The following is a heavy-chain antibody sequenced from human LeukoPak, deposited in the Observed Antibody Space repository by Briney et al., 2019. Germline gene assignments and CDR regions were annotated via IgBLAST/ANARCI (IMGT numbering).Heavy chain of an antibody. CDR2: ISGSGGTT. J-gene: IGHJ4*02. D-gene: IGHD5-18*01. CDR1: GFTFSSYA. V-gene: IGHV3-23*01. CDR3: AIQLWRQPLDY. Sequence: PGGSLRLSCAASGFTFSSYALSRVRQTPGKGLEWVSSISGSGGTTYYADSVKDRFTISRDNSKNTLYLQMNSLRVEDTAVYYCAIQLWRQPLDYWGQGTLVTVSS.